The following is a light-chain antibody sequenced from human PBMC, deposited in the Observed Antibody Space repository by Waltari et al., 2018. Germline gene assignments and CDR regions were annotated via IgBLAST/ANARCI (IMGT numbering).Light chain of an antibody. CDR3: ATWDDRQSGVV. Sequence: QTILTQPHSASGTPGQRVTVSCSGHNSHIGKTTVKSYQPLPGTAPKLLIYRDNQRPSGVPDRFYGSRSGTSASLAISGLRPDDEASYYCATWDDRQSGVVFGGGTTLTVL. CDR2: RDN. J-gene: IGLJ2*01. V-gene: IGLV1-44*01. CDR1: NSHIGKTT.